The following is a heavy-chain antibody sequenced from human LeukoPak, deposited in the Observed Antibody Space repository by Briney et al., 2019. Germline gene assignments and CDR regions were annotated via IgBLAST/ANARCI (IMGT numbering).Heavy chain of an antibody. CDR1: GFTFSSYA. CDR2: INPDGRDT. Sequence: PGGSLRLSCAASGFTFSSYAMHWVRQAPGKGLEWVAHINPDGRDTYYVDSVKGRFTISRDNSKNTLFLQMNSLRAEDTAIYYCAKYGPQDSGSSHFDYWGQGALVTVSS. J-gene: IGHJ4*02. V-gene: IGHV3-7*03. D-gene: IGHD1-26*01. CDR3: AKYGPQDSGSSHFDY.